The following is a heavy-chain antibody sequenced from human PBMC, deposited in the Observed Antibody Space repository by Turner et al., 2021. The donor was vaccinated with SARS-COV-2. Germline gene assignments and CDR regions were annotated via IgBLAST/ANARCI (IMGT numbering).Heavy chain of an antibody. D-gene: IGHD1-26*01. CDR1: GFPFSAYS. V-gene: IGHV3-48*01. CDR3: ARIVRASKTDH. Sequence: EVQLVESGGGLVQPGGSLRLSCAASGFPFSAYSMNWGRQVPGKGLEWVSYISHSSSTLYYADSVKGRFTISRDNAKNSLYLQMNSLRAEDTAVYYCARIVRASKTDHWGQGTLVTVSS. CDR2: ISHSSSTL. J-gene: IGHJ4*02.